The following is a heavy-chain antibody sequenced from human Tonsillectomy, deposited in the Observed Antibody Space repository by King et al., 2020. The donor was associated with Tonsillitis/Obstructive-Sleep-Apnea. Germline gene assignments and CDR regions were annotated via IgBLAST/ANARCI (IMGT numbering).Heavy chain of an antibody. Sequence: QLQESGPGLVKPSETLSLTCTVSGGSISSYYWSWIRQPPGKGLEWIGYIFYSGSTNYNPSLKSRVTISVDTSKNQFSLKLSSVTAADTAVYCCARDHCSSTSCYGNYYYMDVWGKGTTVTVSS. CDR3: ARDHCSSTSCYGNYYYMDV. CDR1: GGSISSYY. V-gene: IGHV4-59*01. J-gene: IGHJ6*03. D-gene: IGHD2-2*01. CDR2: IFYSGST.